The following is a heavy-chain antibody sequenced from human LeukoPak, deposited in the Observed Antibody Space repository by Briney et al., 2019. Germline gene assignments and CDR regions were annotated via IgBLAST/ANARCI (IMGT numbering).Heavy chain of an antibody. CDR1: GGSISSYY. D-gene: IGHD4-11*01. CDR3: ARADSNYYFDY. CDR2: IYTSGST. V-gene: IGHV4-4*07. J-gene: IGHJ4*02. Sequence: ASETLSLTCTVSGGSISSYYWSWIRQPAGKGLEWIGRIYTSGSTNYNPSLKRRVTISVDKSKNQFSLKLSSVTAADTAVYYCARADSNYYFDYWGQGTLVTVSS.